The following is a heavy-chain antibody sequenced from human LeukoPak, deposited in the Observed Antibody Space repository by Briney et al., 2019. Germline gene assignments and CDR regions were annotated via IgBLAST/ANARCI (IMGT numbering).Heavy chain of an antibody. V-gene: IGHV3-48*02. D-gene: IGHD2-8*01. J-gene: IGHJ4*02. CDR2: ISSGSGTT. CDR3: AREWRGLYAGFDY. CDR1: GFTFSSYA. Sequence: PGGSLRLSCAASGFTFSSYAMTWVRQAPGKGLEWVSYISSGSGTTDYAESVKGRFTISRDNGKNALYLHMNSLREEDTALYYCAREWRGLYAGFDYWGQGILVSVSS.